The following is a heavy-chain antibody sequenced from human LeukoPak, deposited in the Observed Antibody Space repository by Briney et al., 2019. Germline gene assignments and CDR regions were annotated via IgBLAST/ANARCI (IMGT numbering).Heavy chain of an antibody. V-gene: IGHV4-59*01. CDR3: ARIPRWRAYYYYGMDV. Sequence: SETLSLTCTVSGGSISSYYWSWIRQSPGKGLEWIGYIYYSGSTNYNPSLKSRVTISVDTSKNQFSLKLSSVTAADTAVYYCARIPRWRAYYYYGMDVWGQGTTVTVSS. CDR1: GGSISSYY. CDR2: IYYSGST. D-gene: IGHD1-14*01. J-gene: IGHJ6*02.